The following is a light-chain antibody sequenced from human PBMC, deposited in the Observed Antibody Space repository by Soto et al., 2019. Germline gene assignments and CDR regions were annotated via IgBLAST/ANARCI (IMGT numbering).Light chain of an antibody. CDR1: QSVSSS. CDR3: QQDTNWPPLT. V-gene: IGKV3-15*01. CDR2: DAS. J-gene: IGKJ4*01. Sequence: EIVMTQSPATLSVSPGDRATLSCRASQSVSSSLAWYQQIPGQAPRLLIYDASTMATGIPARFGGSGSGTEFTLTISSLQSEDFAVYYCQQDTNWPPLTFGGVTKVELK.